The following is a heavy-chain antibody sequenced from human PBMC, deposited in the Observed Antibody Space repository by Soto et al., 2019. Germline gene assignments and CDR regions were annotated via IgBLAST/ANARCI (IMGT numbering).Heavy chain of an antibody. V-gene: IGHV1-18*01. CDR2: ISAYNGNT. Sequence: ASVKVSCKASGYTFTSYGISWVRQAPGQGLEWMGWISAYNGNTNYAQKLQGRVTMTTDTSTSTAYMELSSLRSEDTAVYYCARGLRGYSYGTIDYWGQGTLVTVSS. J-gene: IGHJ4*02. CDR1: GYTFTSYG. D-gene: IGHD5-18*01. CDR3: ARGLRGYSYGTIDY.